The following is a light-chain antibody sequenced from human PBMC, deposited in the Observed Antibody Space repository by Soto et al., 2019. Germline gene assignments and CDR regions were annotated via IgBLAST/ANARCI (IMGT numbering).Light chain of an antibody. J-gene: IGLJ1*01. Sequence: QSALTQPASVSGSPGQSITISCTGTSSDVGNYNYVSWYQQHPGKAPKLMIYDVSNRPSGVSNRFSGSKSGNTASLTISGLQAEDEADYYCSSYTSSSTLEVFGTGTKVPVL. CDR3: SSYTSSSTLEV. CDR2: DVS. V-gene: IGLV2-14*01. CDR1: SSDVGNYNY.